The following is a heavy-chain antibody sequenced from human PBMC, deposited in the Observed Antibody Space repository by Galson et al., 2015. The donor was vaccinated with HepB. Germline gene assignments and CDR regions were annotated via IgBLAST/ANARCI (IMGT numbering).Heavy chain of an antibody. CDR2: IIPIFGTA. CDR3: ARDGRHLRLGELSLDH. D-gene: IGHD3-16*02. J-gene: IGHJ5*02. Sequence: SVKVSCKASGGTFSSYAISWVRQAPGQGLEWMGGIIPIFGTANYAQKFQGRVTITADESTSTAYMELSSLRSEDTAVYYCARDGRHLRLGELSLDHWGQGTLVTVSS. CDR1: GGTFSSYA. V-gene: IGHV1-69*13.